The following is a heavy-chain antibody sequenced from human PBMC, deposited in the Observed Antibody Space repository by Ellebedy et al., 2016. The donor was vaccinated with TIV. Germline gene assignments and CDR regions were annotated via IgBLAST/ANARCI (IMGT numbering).Heavy chain of an antibody. D-gene: IGHD3-22*01. J-gene: IGHJ3*02. CDR1: VYTFTSYV. CDR3: ARHYYDSSGLRLRAFDI. CDR2: MNPNSGNT. V-gene: IGHV1-8*01. Sequence: SVKVSCXASVYTFTSYVINWVRQATGQGLEWMGWMNPNSGNTGYAQKFQGRVTMTRNTSISTAYMELSSLRSEDTAVYYCARHYYDSSGLRLRAFDIWGQGTMVTVSS.